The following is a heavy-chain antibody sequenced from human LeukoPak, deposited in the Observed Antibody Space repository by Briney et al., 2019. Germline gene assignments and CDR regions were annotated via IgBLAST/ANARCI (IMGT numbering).Heavy chain of an antibody. Sequence: GGSLRLSCAASGFTFSSYALSWVRQAPGKGLEWVARIRKKTNSYSTDYVASVKGRFTISRDDSKNSLYLQMNSLKTEDTAVYYCVRAYSLGDHFDYWGQGSLVTVSS. CDR1: GFTFSSYA. CDR3: VRAYSLGDHFDY. CDR2: IRKKTNSYST. J-gene: IGHJ4*02. V-gene: IGHV3-72*01. D-gene: IGHD5-18*01.